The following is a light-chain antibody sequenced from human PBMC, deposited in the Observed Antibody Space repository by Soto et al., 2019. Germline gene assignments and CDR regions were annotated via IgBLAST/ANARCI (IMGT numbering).Light chain of an antibody. CDR2: KAS. Sequence: DIPMTQSPSTLSASVGDRVTISCRASESISTWLAWYQQKPGQAPKLLIYKASSLETWVPSRFSGSGSGTEFTLTISSLQPDDFATYYCQQYNSYSTFGQGTKVEIK. CDR1: ESISTW. J-gene: IGKJ1*01. V-gene: IGKV1-5*03. CDR3: QQYNSYST.